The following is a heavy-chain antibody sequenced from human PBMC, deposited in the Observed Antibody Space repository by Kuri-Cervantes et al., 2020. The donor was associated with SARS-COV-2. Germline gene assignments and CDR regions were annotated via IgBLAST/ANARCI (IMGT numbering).Heavy chain of an antibody. V-gene: IGHV3-21*01. Sequence: LSLTCSVYGESFSGYYWPWIRQPPGKGLEWVSSISSSSSYIYYADSVKGRFTLSRDNAKNSLYLQMNSLRAEDTAVYYCARVHGPHYDFWSGYYPLYYYMDVWGKGTTVTVSS. J-gene: IGHJ6*03. CDR1: GESFSGYY. CDR2: ISSSSSYI. CDR3: ARVHGPHYDFWSGYYPLYYYMDV. D-gene: IGHD3-3*01.